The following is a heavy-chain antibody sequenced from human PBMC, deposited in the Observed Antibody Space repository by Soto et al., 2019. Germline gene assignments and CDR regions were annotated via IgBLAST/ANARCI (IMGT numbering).Heavy chain of an antibody. V-gene: IGHV4-30-4*01. CDR1: GGSISSGDYY. Sequence: PSETLSLTCTVSGGSISSGDYYWSWIRQPPGKGLEWIGYIYYSGSTYYNPSLKSRVTISVDTSKNQFSLKLSSVTAADTAVYYCAREVSYGSVSYYLGVNGFDPWGQGTLVTVSS. CDR3: AREVSYGSVSYYLGVNGFDP. J-gene: IGHJ5*02. CDR2: IYYSGST. D-gene: IGHD3-10*01.